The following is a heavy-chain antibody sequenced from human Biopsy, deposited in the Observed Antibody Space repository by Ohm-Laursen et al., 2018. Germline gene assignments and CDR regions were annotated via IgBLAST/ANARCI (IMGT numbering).Heavy chain of an antibody. CDR2: IIAVSGLV. CDR1: GYSFTSYY. CDR3: ATPFQYYDSWGGYPPFDH. J-gene: IGHJ4*02. D-gene: IGHD3-3*01. V-gene: IGHV1-69*10. Sequence: SVKVSCKASGYSFTSYYLHWVRQAPGEGLEWMGGIIAVSGLVNYAPKFQGRVSITADKSTTTAYMELSNLKSEDTAVYYCATPFQYYDSWGGYPPFDHWGQGTLVTVSS.